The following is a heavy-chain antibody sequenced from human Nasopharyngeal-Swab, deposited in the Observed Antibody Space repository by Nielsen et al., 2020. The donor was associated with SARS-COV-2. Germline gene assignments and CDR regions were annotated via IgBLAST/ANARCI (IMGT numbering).Heavy chain of an antibody. CDR1: GLTFSSYA. J-gene: IGHJ6*02. Sequence: GESLKISCAASGLTFSSYAMSWVRQAPGKGLEWVSVIYSSGSSTYYADSVKGRFTISRDNSKNTLYLQMNSLRAEDTAVYYCAKDRKITIFGVVTHPYYGMDVWGQGTTVTVSS. CDR2: IYSSGSST. CDR3: AKDRKITIFGVVTHPYYGMDV. V-gene: IGHV3-23*03. D-gene: IGHD3-3*01.